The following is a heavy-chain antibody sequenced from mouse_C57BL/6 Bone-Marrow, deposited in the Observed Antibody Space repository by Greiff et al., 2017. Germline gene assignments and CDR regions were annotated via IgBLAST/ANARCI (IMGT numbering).Heavy chain of an antibody. V-gene: IGHV1-81*01. CDR1: GYTFTSYG. Sequence: VKLMESGAELARPGASVKLSCKASGYTFTSYGISWVKQRTGQGLEWIGEIYPRSGNTYYNEKFKGKATLTADKSSSTAYMELRSLTSEDSAVYFCALIYYDYDAEAMHYWGQGTSVTVSS. J-gene: IGHJ4*01. CDR2: IYPRSGNT. D-gene: IGHD2-4*01. CDR3: ALIYYDYDAEAMHY.